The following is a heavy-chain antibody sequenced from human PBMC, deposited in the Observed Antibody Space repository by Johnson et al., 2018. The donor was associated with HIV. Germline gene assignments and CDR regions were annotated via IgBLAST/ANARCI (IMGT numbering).Heavy chain of an antibody. D-gene: IGHD6-6*01. V-gene: IGHV3-30*18. CDR2: ISYDGSNK. CDR1: GFTFSSYG. CDR3: AKVYSSSVPAPGI. J-gene: IGHJ3*02. Sequence: QMLLVESGGGLVKPGGSLRLSCAASGFTFSSYGMHWVRQAPGKGLEWVAVISYDGSNKYYADSVKGRFTISRDNSKNTLYLQMNSLRAEDTAVYYCAKVYSSSVPAPGIWGQGTMVTVSS.